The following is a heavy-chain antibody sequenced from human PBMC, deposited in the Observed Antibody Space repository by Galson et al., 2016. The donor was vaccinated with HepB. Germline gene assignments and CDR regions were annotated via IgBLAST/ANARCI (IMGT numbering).Heavy chain of an antibody. D-gene: IGHD3-22*01. CDR2: IIPIFGTA. CDR1: GGTFSSYG. Sequence: SVKVSCKASGGTFSSYGISWVRQAPGQGLEWMGGIIPIFGTANYAQNFQGRVTITADESTSTAYMELSSLRSEDTAVYYCASRAGDYYDNSGYYYYYNYGMDVWGQGTTVTVSS. CDR3: ASRAGDYYDNSGYYYYYNYGMDV. V-gene: IGHV1-69*13. J-gene: IGHJ6*02.